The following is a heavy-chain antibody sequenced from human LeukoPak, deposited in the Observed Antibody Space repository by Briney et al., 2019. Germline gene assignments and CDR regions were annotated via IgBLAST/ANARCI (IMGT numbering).Heavy chain of an antibody. CDR2: IYYSGST. J-gene: IGHJ6*03. CDR3: ARAVYYYYYMDV. D-gene: IGHD4-17*01. Sequence: SETLSLTCTVSGGSISSSSYYWGWIRQPPGKGLEWIGSIYYSGSTYYNPSLKSRVTISVDTSKNQFSLKLSSVTAADTAVYYCARAVYYYYYMDVWGKGTTVTISS. V-gene: IGHV4-39*07. CDR1: GGSISSSSYY.